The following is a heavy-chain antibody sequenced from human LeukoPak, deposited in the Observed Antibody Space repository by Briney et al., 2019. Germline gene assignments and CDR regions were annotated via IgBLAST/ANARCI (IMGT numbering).Heavy chain of an antibody. CDR2: IYHSGST. Sequence: SETLSLTCTVSGGSISSGGYYWSWIRQHPGKGLEWIGYIYHSGSTYYNPSLKSRVTISVDRSKNQFSLKLSSVTAADTAVYYCARDGYYDSSPSTPFYYWGQGTLVTVSS. D-gene: IGHD3-22*01. CDR1: GGSISSGGYY. J-gene: IGHJ4*02. V-gene: IGHV4-30-2*01. CDR3: ARDGYYDSSPSTPFYY.